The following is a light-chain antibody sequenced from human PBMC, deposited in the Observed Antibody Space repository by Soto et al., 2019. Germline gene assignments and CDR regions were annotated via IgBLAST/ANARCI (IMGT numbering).Light chain of an antibody. Sequence: QSVLTQPPSASGSPGQSVTISCTGTSSAVAGYNYVSWYQQHPGKAPKLMIYEVNKRPSGVPDRFSGSKSGTTASLTISGLQAEDEADYYCSSYTSSSTLVFGGGTKLTVL. CDR2: EVN. CDR1: SSAVAGYNY. V-gene: IGLV2-8*01. CDR3: SSYTSSSTLV. J-gene: IGLJ2*01.